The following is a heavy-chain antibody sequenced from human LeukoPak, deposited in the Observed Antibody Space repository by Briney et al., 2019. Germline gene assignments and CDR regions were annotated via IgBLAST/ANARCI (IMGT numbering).Heavy chain of an antibody. D-gene: IGHD5-18*01. CDR3: ARRSYGYGWVDV. Sequence: GRSLRLSCAASGFTFSSYGMHWVRQAPGKGLEWVAVIWYDGSNKYYADSVKGRFTISRDNSKNTLYLQMNSLRSDDTAVYYCARRSYGYGWVDVWGRGTTVTVSS. CDR1: GFTFSSYG. CDR2: IWYDGSNK. V-gene: IGHV3-33*01. J-gene: IGHJ6*02.